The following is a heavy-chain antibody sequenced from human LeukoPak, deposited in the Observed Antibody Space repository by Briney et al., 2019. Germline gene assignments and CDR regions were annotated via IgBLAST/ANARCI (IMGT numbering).Heavy chain of an antibody. V-gene: IGHV1-24*01. Sequence: GGSLRLSCAASGFTFSSYGMHWVRQAPGKGLEWMGGFDPEDGETIYAQKFQGRVTMTEDTSTDTAYMELSSLRSEDTAVYYCATVRVGRYYGSGRIYPNWFDPWGQGTLVTVSS. CDR3: ATVRVGRYYGSGRIYPNWFDP. CDR2: FDPEDGET. J-gene: IGHJ5*02. D-gene: IGHD3-10*01. CDR1: GFTFSSYG.